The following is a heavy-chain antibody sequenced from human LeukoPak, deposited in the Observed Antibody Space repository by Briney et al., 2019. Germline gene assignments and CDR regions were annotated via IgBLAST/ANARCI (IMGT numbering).Heavy chain of an antibody. CDR3: ARYSSSWYYYYYYMDV. J-gene: IGHJ6*03. CDR1: GFTFSNAS. V-gene: IGHV3-23*01. Sequence: PGGSLRLSCAASGFTFSNASMNWVRQAPGKGLEWVSAISGSGGSTYYADSVKGRFTISRDNAKNSLYLQMNSLRAEDTAVYYCARYSSSWYYYYYYMDVWGKGTTVTISS. D-gene: IGHD6-13*01. CDR2: ISGSGGST.